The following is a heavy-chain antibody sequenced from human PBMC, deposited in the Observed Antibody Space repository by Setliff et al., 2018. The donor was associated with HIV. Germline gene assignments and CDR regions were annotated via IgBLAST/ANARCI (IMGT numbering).Heavy chain of an antibody. Sequence: PSETLSLTCTVSGGSISSDNYYWSWIRQPAGKGLEWIGRMYTSGSTNYNPSLKSRVTISADTSKNEFSLKVSSVTATDTAIYYCARRSREDAFDVWGQGTMVTVSS. CDR2: MYTSGST. V-gene: IGHV4-61*02. CDR1: GGSISSDNYY. CDR3: ARRSREDAFDV. J-gene: IGHJ3*01.